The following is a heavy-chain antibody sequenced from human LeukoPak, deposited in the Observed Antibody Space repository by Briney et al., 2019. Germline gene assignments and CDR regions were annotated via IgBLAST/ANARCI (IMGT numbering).Heavy chain of an antibody. V-gene: IGHV3-7*03. CDR1: GFTFSGFW. J-gene: IGHJ6*02. Sequence: GGSLRLPCAVSGFTFSGFWMGWSRQAPGKGLEWVASINHNGNVNYYVDSVKGRFTISRDNAKNSLYLQMSNLRAEDTAVYFCARGGGLDVWGQGATVTVSS. CDR2: INHNGNVN. CDR3: ARGGGLDV. D-gene: IGHD3-16*01.